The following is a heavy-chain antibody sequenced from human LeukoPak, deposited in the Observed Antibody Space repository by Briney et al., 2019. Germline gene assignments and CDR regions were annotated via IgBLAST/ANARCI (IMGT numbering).Heavy chain of an antibody. CDR3: TRGARRAASGDYFDY. CDR2: INPNGGST. V-gene: IGHV1-46*01. CDR1: GYTFTTYY. J-gene: IGHJ4*02. D-gene: IGHD6-13*01. Sequence: GASVKLSCKASGYTFTTYYMHWVRQPPGQGLEWMGIINPNGGSTSYAQKFQGRVTMTRDMSTSPVYMELSSLRSEDTAVYYCTRGARRAASGDYFDYWGQGTLVTVSS.